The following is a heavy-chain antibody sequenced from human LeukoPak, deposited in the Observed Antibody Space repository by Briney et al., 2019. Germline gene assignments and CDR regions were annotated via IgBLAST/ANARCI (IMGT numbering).Heavy chain of an antibody. J-gene: IGHJ5*02. D-gene: IGHD5-24*01. CDR1: GFTFSSFG. Sequence: GESLRLSCAASGFTFSSFGMHWVRQAPGKGLEWVAVIWYDASDRYYADSVKGRFTISRDNSENTLFLQMNSLRDDDTAVYYCVRGVGVSRFNYFDPWGQGTLVVVSS. CDR3: VRGVGVSRFNYFDP. CDR2: IWYDASDR. V-gene: IGHV3-33*01.